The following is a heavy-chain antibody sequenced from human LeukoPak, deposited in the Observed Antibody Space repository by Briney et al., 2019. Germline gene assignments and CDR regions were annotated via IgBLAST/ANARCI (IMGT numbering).Heavy chain of an antibody. CDR1: GFTFSSYG. Sequence: PGGSLRLSCAASGFTFSSYGMHWVRQAPGKGLEWVAFIRYDGSNKYYADSVKGRFTISRDNAKNSLYLQMNSLRAEDTAVYYCARVRGGYDSLLGYWGQGTLVTVSS. J-gene: IGHJ4*02. CDR3: ARVRGGYDSLLGY. CDR2: IRYDGSNK. D-gene: IGHD5-12*01. V-gene: IGHV3-30*02.